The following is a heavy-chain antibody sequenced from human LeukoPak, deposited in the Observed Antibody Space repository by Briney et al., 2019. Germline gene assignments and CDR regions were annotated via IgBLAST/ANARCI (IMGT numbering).Heavy chain of an antibody. CDR3: AKDPPVVVPDNWFDP. V-gene: IGHV3-23*01. Sequence: GGSLRLFCAVSGFTLRSFAMRWVRHAPAKGLEWVSAITGRGCSTHYADAVKGRHPITRDNTKNTLYLQMNSLRAEDTAVYYCAKDPPVVVPDNWFDPWGQGTLVTVSS. CDR1: GFTLRSFA. CDR2: ITGRGCST. D-gene: IGHD2-21*01. J-gene: IGHJ5*02.